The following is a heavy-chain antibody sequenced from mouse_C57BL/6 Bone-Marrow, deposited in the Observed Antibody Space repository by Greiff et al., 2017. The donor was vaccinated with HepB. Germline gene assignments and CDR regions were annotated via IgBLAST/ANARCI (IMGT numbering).Heavy chain of an antibody. V-gene: IGHV5-12*01. J-gene: IGHJ4*01. CDR3: ARQYGSSGAMDY. Sequence: EVKLMESGGGLVQPGGSLKLSCAASGFTFSDYYMYWVRQTPEKRLEWVAYISNGGGSTYYPDTVKGRFTISRDNAKNTLYLQMSRLKSEDTAMYYCARQYGSSGAMDYWGQGTSVTVSS. CDR2: ISNGGGST. D-gene: IGHD1-1*01. CDR1: GFTFSDYY.